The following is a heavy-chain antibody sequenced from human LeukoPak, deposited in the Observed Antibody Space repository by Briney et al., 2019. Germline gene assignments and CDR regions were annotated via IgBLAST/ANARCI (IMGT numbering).Heavy chain of an antibody. V-gene: IGHV3-53*01. CDR3: ARTTTAYLYMDV. CDR1: GFTVSSNY. D-gene: IGHD4-11*01. J-gene: IGHJ6*03. CDR2: IYSGGST. Sequence: PGGSLRLSCAASGFTVSSNYMSWVRQAPGKGLEWVSVIYSGGSTYYADSVKRRFTISTDNSKNTLYLQMNSLRAEDTAVYYCARTTTAYLYMDVWGKGTTVTVSS.